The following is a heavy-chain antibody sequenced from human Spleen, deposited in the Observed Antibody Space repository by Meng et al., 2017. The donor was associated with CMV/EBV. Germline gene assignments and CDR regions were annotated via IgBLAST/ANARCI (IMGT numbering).Heavy chain of an antibody. CDR2: INHSGST. CDR1: DGSFSGYY. CDR3: ASSRHMITFGGVIVG. D-gene: IGHD3-16*02. J-gene: IGHJ4*02. V-gene: IGHV4-34*01. Sequence: VYDGSFSGYYWSWIRQPPGKGLEWIGEINHSGSTNYNPSLKSRVTISVDTSKNQFSLKLSSVTAADTAVYYCASSRHMITFGGVIVGWGQGTLVTVSS.